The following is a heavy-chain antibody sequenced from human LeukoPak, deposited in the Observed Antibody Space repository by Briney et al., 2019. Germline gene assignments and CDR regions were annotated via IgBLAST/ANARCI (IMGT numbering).Heavy chain of an antibody. D-gene: IGHD3-3*01. Sequence: VASLKVSCKPSGYTFTGHYIHRVRQAPGEGLEWMGWVNPNSGGTNYAQKFQGRVTMTRDTSVSTAYMELRSLTSDDTAVYYCAVWNGYHDFWSGPFDFWGQGTRVSVSS. CDR1: GYTFTGHY. J-gene: IGHJ4*02. CDR3: AVWNGYHDFWSGPFDF. CDR2: VNPNSGGT. V-gene: IGHV1-2*02.